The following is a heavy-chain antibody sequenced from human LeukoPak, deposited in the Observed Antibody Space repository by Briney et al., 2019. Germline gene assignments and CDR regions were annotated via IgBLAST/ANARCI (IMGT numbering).Heavy chain of an antibody. CDR1: GGSVSSDSYN. J-gene: IGHJ6*02. CDR3: ARDRSPEGYYDSSHWDYYHGMDV. Sequence: PSETLSLTCTVSGGSVSSDSYNWSWIRQPPGKGLEWIGYIYYSGSTNYNPSLKSRVTMSVDTSKNQFSLNLSSVTAADTAMYYCARDRSPEGYYDSSHWDYYHGMDVWGQGTTVTVSS. D-gene: IGHD3-22*01. V-gene: IGHV4-61*01. CDR2: IYYSGST.